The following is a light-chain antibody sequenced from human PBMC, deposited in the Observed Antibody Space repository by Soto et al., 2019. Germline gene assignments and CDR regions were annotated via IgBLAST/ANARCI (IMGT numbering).Light chain of an antibody. CDR2: AAS. V-gene: IGKV1-39*01. CDR1: QNINNY. J-gene: IGKJ1*01. Sequence: DIQITQSPSSLSASVGDRVTITCRASQNINNYLNWYQQKPGKAPKLMIYAASTLQRGVPSRFSGSGSGTDFTLTISSLQPEDFATYYCQQSYSSPRTFGQGTKVDI. CDR3: QQSYSSPRT.